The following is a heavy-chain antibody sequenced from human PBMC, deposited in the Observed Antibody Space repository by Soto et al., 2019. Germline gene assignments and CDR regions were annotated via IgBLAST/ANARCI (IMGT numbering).Heavy chain of an antibody. V-gene: IGHV3-23*01. J-gene: IGHJ4*02. CDR3: ARERVIVGATLDY. D-gene: IGHD1-26*01. CDR1: GFTFSSYA. Sequence: GGSLRLSSAASGFTFSSYAMGWVRQGPGKGLEWVAVVSIGGSTHCADSVRGRFTISRDNSKNTLYLQMNSLRAEDTAVYYCARERVIVGATLDYWGQGTLVTVSS. CDR2: VSIGGST.